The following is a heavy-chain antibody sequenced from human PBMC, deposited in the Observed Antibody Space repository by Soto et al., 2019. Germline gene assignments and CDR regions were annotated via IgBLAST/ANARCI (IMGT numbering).Heavy chain of an antibody. D-gene: IGHD3-9*01. Sequence: RLSCVVSGFLFNTYAMHWVRQAPGKGLEWVAVISYDARNTYYADSVKGRFTISRDNSKNTLYLQMDSLRPEDTAVYYCARPGSGYDVLTGQYFYYFHAVDVWGQGTTVTVSS. CDR1: GFLFNTYA. CDR3: ARPGSGYDVLTGQYFYYFHAVDV. J-gene: IGHJ6*02. V-gene: IGHV3-30*04. CDR2: ISYDARNT.